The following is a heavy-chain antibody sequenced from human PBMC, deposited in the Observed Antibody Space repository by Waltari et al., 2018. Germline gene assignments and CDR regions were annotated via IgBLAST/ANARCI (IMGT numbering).Heavy chain of an antibody. CDR1: GFTFSSYS. J-gene: IGHJ4*02. CDR3: AREVAVAVPLDY. V-gene: IGHV3-21*01. Sequence: EVQLVESGGGLVKPGGSLRLSCAASGFTFSSYSMNWVRQAPGKGLEGVSSISSSSSYIYYADSVKGRLTISRDNAKNSLYLQMNSLRAEDTAVYYCAREVAVAVPLDYWGQGTLVTVSS. CDR2: ISSSSSYI. D-gene: IGHD6-19*01.